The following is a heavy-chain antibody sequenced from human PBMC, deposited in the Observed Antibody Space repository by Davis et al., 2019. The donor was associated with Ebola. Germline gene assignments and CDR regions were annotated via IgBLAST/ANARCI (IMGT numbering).Heavy chain of an antibody. CDR2: INGAAWST. D-gene: IGHD1-1*01. CDR1: GFTFSLTD. J-gene: IGHJ5*02. V-gene: IGHV3-23*01. Sequence: GESLKISCAASGFTFSLTDVNWFRQAPGRGLEWVANINGAAWSTSYADSVKGRFTTSRDNSKNMLYLQMDSLRIEDTAQYYCAGDPNWESGSWGQGTPVSVSS. CDR3: AGDPNWESGS.